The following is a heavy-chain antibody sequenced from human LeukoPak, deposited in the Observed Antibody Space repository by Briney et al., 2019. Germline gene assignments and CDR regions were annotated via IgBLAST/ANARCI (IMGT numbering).Heavy chain of an antibody. CDR2: IRYDGNSN. J-gene: IGHJ4*02. D-gene: IGHD3-22*01. V-gene: IGHV3-30*02. CDR3: AKEEVISGNHGVYFDY. Sequence: GSLRLSCAASGFTFRSYGMHWVRQAPGKGLERGAFIRYDGNSNYYADSVKGRFTNSRDNSRSTLYLQMNSLRAEDTAVYYCAKEEVISGNHGVYFDYWGQGTLVTVSS. CDR1: GFTFRSYG.